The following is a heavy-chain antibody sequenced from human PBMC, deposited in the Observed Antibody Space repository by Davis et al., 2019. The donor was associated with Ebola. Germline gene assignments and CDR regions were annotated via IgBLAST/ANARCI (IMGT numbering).Heavy chain of an antibody. CDR1: GFTFDNYA. CDR2: ISWNGRHI. V-gene: IGHV3-9*01. D-gene: IGHD3-3*01. CDR3: ATERWLKHSDSWSGFSDW. J-gene: IGHJ4*02. Sequence: SLKISCAASGFTFDNYAMHWVRQAPGKGLEWVSDISWNGRHIAYADSVKGRFTISRDNAKNSAFLQMNSLRVEDTAIYYCATERWLKHSDSWSGFSDWWGQGTLVTVSS.